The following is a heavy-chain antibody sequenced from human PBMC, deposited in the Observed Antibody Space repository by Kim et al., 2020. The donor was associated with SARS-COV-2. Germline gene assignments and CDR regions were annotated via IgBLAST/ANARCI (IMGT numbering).Heavy chain of an antibody. CDR1: GFTFSSYG. V-gene: IGHV3-33*01. Sequence: GGSLRLSCAASGFTFSSYGMHWVRQAPGKGLEWVAVIWYDGSNKYYADSVKGRFTISRDNSKNTLYLQMNSLRAEDTAVYYCARDRLGFGEFSIDYWGQGTLVTVSS. D-gene: IGHD3-10*01. J-gene: IGHJ4*02. CDR3: ARDRLGFGEFSIDY. CDR2: IWYDGSNK.